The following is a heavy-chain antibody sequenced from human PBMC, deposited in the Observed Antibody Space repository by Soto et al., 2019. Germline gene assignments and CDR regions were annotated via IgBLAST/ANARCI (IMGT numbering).Heavy chain of an antibody. Sequence: GGSLRLSCAASGFTFTNYWMNWVRQPPGKGLEWVANIKHLESEKFYVGSVRGRFTISRDNAKNSVYLQMDSLRAEDTAVYYCARHAYNFLTYDSWGQGTLVIVSS. CDR3: ARHAYNFLTYDS. J-gene: IGHJ4*02. D-gene: IGHD1-1*01. CDR1: GFTFTNYW. CDR2: IKHLESEK. V-gene: IGHV3-7*01.